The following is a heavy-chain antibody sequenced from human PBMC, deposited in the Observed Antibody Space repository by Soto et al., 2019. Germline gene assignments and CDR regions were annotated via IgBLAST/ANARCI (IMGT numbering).Heavy chain of an antibody. Sequence: QLQLQESGPGLVKPSETLSLTCTVSGGSISSSSYYWGWIRQPPGKGLEWIGSIYYSGSTHYNPSLKSRVTISVDTSKNQFSLKLSSVTAADTAVYYCARQEGSTLDYWGQGTLVTVSS. J-gene: IGHJ4*02. CDR1: GGSISSSSYY. D-gene: IGHD1-26*01. V-gene: IGHV4-39*01. CDR3: ARQEGSTLDY. CDR2: IYYSGST.